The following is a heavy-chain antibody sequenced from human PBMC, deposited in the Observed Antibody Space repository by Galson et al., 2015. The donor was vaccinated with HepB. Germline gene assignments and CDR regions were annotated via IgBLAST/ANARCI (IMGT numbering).Heavy chain of an antibody. D-gene: IGHD5-18*01. CDR1: GFTFSSYW. V-gene: IGHV3-7*03. CDR3: ARDSTGRRIQLWYRDDYFDY. J-gene: IGHJ4*02. Sequence: SLRLSCAASGFTFSSYWMSWVRQAPGKGLEWVANIKQDGSEKYYVDSVKGRFTISRDNAKNSLYLQMNSLRAEDTAVYYCARDSTGRRIQLWYRDDYFDYWGQGTLVTVSS. CDR2: IKQDGSEK.